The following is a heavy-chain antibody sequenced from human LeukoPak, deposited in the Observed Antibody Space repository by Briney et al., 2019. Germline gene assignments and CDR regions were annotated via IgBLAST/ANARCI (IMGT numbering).Heavy chain of an antibody. J-gene: IGHJ5*02. Sequence: GSLRLSCAASGFTFSTYGMSWVRQAPGRGLEWVSGISGSGGSTYYADSVKGRFTISRDNSKDMLYLQMSSLKAEDTAIYYCAKALLSSWVLSRGFGPWGQGTLVTVSS. D-gene: IGHD6-13*01. CDR3: AKALLSSWVLSRGFGP. CDR1: GFTFSTYG. V-gene: IGHV3-23*01. CDR2: ISGSGGST.